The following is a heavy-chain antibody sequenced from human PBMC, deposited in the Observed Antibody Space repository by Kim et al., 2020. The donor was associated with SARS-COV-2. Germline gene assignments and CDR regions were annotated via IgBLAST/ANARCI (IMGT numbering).Heavy chain of an antibody. Sequence: SGPTLVNPTQTLTLTCTFSGFSLSTSGVGVGWIRQPPGKALEWLALIYWDDDKRYSPSLKSRLTITKDTSKNQVVLTMTNMDPVDTATYYCAHRRLGYCSGGSCYRTNWFDPWGQGTLVTVSS. V-gene: IGHV2-5*02. CDR3: AHRRLGYCSGGSCYRTNWFDP. CDR1: GFSLSTSGVG. D-gene: IGHD2-15*01. CDR2: IYWDDDK. J-gene: IGHJ5*02.